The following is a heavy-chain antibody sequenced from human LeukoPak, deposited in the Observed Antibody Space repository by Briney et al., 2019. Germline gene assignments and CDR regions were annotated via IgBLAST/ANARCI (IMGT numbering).Heavy chain of an antibody. Sequence: GGSLRLSCAASGFTFSDYYMSWIRQAPGKGLEWVSYISSSSIYTNYADSVKGRFTISRDNAKNSLYLQMNSLRAEDTAVYYCARAQGSIAVPDYWGQGTLVTVSS. V-gene: IGHV3-11*06. CDR2: ISSSSIYT. CDR3: ARAQGSIAVPDY. D-gene: IGHD6-19*01. J-gene: IGHJ4*02. CDR1: GFTFSDYY.